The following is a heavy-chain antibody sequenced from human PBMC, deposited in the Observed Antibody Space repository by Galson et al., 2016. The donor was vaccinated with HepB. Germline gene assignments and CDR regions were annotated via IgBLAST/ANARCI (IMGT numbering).Heavy chain of an antibody. J-gene: IGHJ3*02. CDR1: GFTLDHYA. V-gene: IGHV3-9*01. CDR2: ISWNSGSI. CDR3: AKDSGAYYYDSSGYRRNAFDI. Sequence: SLRLSCAASGFTLDHYAMHWVRQAPGKGLEWVSGISWNSGSIGYADSVKGRFTTSRDNAKNSLYLQMNSLRAGDTALYYCAKDSGAYYYDSSGYRRNAFDIWGQGTMVTVSS. D-gene: IGHD3-22*01.